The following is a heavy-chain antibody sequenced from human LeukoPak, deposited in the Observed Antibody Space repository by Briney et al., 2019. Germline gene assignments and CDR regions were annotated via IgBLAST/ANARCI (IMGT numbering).Heavy chain of an antibody. D-gene: IGHD2-15*01. J-gene: IGHJ6*03. Sequence: GGSLRLSCTASSGFTINNHWMNWVRQAPGKGLEWVANIKRDGREENYVDSVKGRFTSSRDNAKNSVYLQMNSLRVEDSAVYYCARDRRIIQRYNNFYYMDVWGKGTTVAVSS. V-gene: IGHV3-7*01. CDR2: IKRDGREE. CDR3: ARDRRIIQRYNNFYYMDV. CDR1: GFTINNHW.